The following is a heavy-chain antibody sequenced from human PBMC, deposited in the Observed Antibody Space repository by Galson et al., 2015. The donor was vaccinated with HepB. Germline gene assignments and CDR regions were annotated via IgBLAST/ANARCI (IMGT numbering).Heavy chain of an antibody. J-gene: IGHJ4*02. D-gene: IGHD6-19*01. V-gene: IGHV4-59*01. CDR2: IYYSGST. Sequence: LTCTVSGGSISSYYWSWIRQPPGKGLEWIGYIYYSGSTNYNPSLKSRVTISVDTSKNQFSLKLSSVTAADTAVYYCARDHSGWFDYWGQGTLVTVSS. CDR3: ARDHSGWFDY. CDR1: GGSISSYY.